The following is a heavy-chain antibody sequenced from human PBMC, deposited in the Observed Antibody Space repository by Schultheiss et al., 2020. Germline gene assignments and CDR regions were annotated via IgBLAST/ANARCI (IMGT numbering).Heavy chain of an antibody. D-gene: IGHD3-22*01. CDR2: ISSNGGST. CDR1: GFTFSSYD. J-gene: IGHJ3*02. CDR3: AREPSSGYPYDAFDI. V-gene: IGHV3-64*04. Sequence: GGSLRLSCAASGFTFSSYDMHWVRQATGKGLEYVSAISSNGGSTYYADSVKGRFTISRDNSKNTLYLQMNSLRAEDTAVYYCAREPSSGYPYDAFDIWGQGTMVTVSS.